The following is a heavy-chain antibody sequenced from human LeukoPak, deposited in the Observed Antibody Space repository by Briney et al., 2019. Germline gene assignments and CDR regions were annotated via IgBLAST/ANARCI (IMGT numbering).Heavy chain of an antibody. D-gene: IGHD1-26*01. J-gene: IGHJ4*02. Sequence: ASVKVSCKASGYTFTSYAMHWVRQAPGQRLEWMGWINAGNGNTKYSQKFQGRVTITRDTSASTAYMELSGLRSEDTAVYYCARDGVVGANDYFDYWGQGTLVTVSS. CDR1: GYTFTSYA. V-gene: IGHV1-3*01. CDR3: ARDGVVGANDYFDY. CDR2: INAGNGNT.